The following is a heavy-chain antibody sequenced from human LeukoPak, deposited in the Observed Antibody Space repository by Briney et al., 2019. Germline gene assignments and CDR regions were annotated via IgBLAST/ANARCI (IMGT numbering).Heavy chain of an antibody. D-gene: IGHD3-9*01. CDR1: GFTFSSYS. V-gene: IGHV3-21*01. CDR2: ISSRSSYI. J-gene: IGHJ6*02. CDR3: ARELYYDIFLGAPYGMDV. Sequence: GGSLRLSCAASGFTFSSYSMNWVRQAPGKGLEWVSSISSRSSYIYYADSVKGRFTISRDNAKNSLYLQMNSLRAEDTAVYYCARELYYDIFLGAPYGMDVWGQGTTVTVSS.